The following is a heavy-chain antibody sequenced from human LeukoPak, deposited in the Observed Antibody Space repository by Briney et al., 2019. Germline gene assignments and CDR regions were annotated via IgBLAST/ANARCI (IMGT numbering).Heavy chain of an antibody. V-gene: IGHV1-18*04. D-gene: IGHD3-10*01. CDR1: GYTFTSYY. J-gene: IGHJ4*02. CDR2: ISGYNGNT. CDR3: ARVVQAYYYGSGSYSKYFDY. Sequence: ASVKVSCKASGYTFTSYYMHWVRQAPGQGLEWMGWISGYNGNTNYAQKLQGRVTMTTDTSTSTAYMELRSLKSDDTAVYYCARVVQAYYYGSGSYSKYFDYWGQGTLVTVSS.